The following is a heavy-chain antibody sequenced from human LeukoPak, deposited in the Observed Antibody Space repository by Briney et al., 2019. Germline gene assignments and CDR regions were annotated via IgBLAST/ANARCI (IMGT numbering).Heavy chain of an antibody. J-gene: IGHJ4*02. CDR2: ISAYNGNT. CDR3: ARVVSPYSGDRYFDY. Sequence: WASVKVSCKASGGTFRRYAISWVRQAPGQGLEWMGWISAYNGNTNYAQKLQGRVTMTTDTSTSTAYMELRSLRSDDTAVYYCARVVSPYSGDRYFDYWGQGTLVTVSS. D-gene: IGHD1-26*01. CDR1: GGTFRRYA. V-gene: IGHV1-18*01.